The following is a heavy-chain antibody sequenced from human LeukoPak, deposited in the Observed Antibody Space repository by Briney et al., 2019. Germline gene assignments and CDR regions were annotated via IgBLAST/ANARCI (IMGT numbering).Heavy chain of an antibody. CDR1: GFTFSSYC. J-gene: IGHJ4*02. CDR3: AKAGGGSYGYVKRYYFDY. D-gene: IGHD5-18*01. V-gene: IGHV3-30*18. Sequence: GGSLRLSCAASGFTFSSYCMPWVRQAPGKGLEWVAVISYDGSNKYYADSVKGRFTISRDNSKNTLYLQMNSLRAEDTAVYYCAKAGGGSYGYVKRYYFDYWGQGTLVTVSS. CDR2: ISYDGSNK.